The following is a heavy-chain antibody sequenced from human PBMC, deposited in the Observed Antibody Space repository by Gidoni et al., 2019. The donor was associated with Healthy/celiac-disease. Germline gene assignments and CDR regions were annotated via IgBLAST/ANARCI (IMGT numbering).Heavy chain of an antibody. D-gene: IGHD2-2*02. Sequence: QVQLVQSGAEVKKPGSSVKVSCKASVGTFSSYAISWVRQAPGQGLEWMGGIIPIFGTANYAQKFQGRVTITADESTSTAYMELSSLRSEDTAVYYCARWGYCSSTSCHNWYFDLWGRGTLVTVSS. CDR1: VGTFSSYA. CDR3: ARWGYCSSTSCHNWYFDL. J-gene: IGHJ2*01. V-gene: IGHV1-69*01. CDR2: IIPIFGTA.